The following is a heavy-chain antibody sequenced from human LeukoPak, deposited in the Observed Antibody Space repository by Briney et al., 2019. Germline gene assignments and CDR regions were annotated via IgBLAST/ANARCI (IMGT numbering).Heavy chain of an antibody. CDR3: ARDLWFGELLY. Sequence: SETLSLTCTVSGGSISSGSYYWSWIRQPAGKGLEWIRRIYTSGSTNYNPSLKSRVTISVDTSKNQFSLKLSSVTAADTAVYYCARDLWFGELLYWGQGTLVTVSS. CDR1: GGSISSGSYY. D-gene: IGHD3-10*01. V-gene: IGHV4-61*02. CDR2: IYTSGST. J-gene: IGHJ4*02.